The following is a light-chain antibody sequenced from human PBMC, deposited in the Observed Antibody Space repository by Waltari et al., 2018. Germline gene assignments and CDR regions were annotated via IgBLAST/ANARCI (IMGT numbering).Light chain of an antibody. CDR3: QVWDDVTDSGV. CDR2: YDS. Sequence: YVLTQPPSVSVDPGKTARLTCGGDNIGSKSVNWYQQKPGQAPVGVMFYDSDRPSEIPERFSGSNSGNMATLTISWVEAGDEADYHCQVWDDVTDSGVFGGGTKLTVL. V-gene: IGLV3-21*04. J-gene: IGLJ3*02. CDR1: NIGSKS.